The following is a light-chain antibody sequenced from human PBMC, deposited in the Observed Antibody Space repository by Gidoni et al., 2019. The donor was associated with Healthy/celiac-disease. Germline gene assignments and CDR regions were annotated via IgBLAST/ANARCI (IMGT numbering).Light chain of an antibody. V-gene: IGKV1-39*01. J-gene: IGKJ1*01. CDR2: AAS. CDR3: QQSYSTPRT. Sequence: IQMTQSPSSLSASVGDRVTITCRASQSISSYLNWYQQKPGKAPKLLIYAASSLQSGVPSRFSGSGSGTDFTLTISNLQPEDFATYYCQQSYSTPRTFXQXTKVEIK. CDR1: QSISSY.